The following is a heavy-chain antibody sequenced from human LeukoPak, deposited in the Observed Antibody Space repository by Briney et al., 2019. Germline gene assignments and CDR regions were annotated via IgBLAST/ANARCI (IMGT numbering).Heavy chain of an antibody. CDR2: IYYSGST. J-gene: IGHJ6*02. Sequence: SETLSLTCTVSGGSISSGDYYWSWIRQPPGKGLEGIGYIYYSGSTYYNPSLKSRVTISVDTSKNQFSLKLSSVTAADTAVYYCARGRLHYDFWSDLQAGMDVWGQGTTVTVSS. V-gene: IGHV4-30-4*01. CDR3: ARGRLHYDFWSDLQAGMDV. CDR1: GGSISSGDYY. D-gene: IGHD3-3*01.